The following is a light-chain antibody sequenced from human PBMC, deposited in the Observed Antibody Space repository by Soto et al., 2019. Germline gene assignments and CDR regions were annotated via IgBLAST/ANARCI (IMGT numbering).Light chain of an antibody. Sequence: DTQMTQSPSTLSASVGDRVTITCRASQSISNWLAWYQQKPGKAPKLLIYDASSLESGVPSRFSGSGSGTEFTLTISSLQPDESATYYCQQYNDYSTFGQGTKLEIK. V-gene: IGKV1-5*01. CDR2: DAS. CDR3: QQYNDYST. CDR1: QSISNW. J-gene: IGKJ2*01.